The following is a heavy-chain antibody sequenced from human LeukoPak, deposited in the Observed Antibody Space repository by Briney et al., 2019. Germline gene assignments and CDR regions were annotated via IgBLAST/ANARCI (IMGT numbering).Heavy chain of an antibody. CDR2: INPNSGGT. J-gene: IGHJ4*02. CDR1: GYTFTDYY. V-gene: IGHV1-2*02. CDR3: ARDARADYDSSGSIDY. Sequence: ASVKVSCKASGYTFTDYYMHWVRQAPGQGPEWMGWINPNSGGTNYAQEFQGRVTMTRDTSISTAYMELSRLRSDDTAVYYCARDARADYDSSGSIDYWGQGTLVTVSS. D-gene: IGHD3-22*01.